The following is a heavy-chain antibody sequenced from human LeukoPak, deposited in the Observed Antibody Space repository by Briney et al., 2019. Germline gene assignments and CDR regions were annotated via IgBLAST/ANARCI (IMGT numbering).Heavy chain of an antibody. CDR1: GYRFTSYW. V-gene: IGHV5-51*01. J-gene: IGHJ4*02. CDR3: ARLEGDSSGYSFDY. D-gene: IGHD3-22*01. CDR2: IYPGDSDT. Sequence: GESLKISFKGSGYRFTSYWIGWVRPMPGKGVEWMGIIYPGDSDTRYSPSFQGPVTISADKSISTAYLQWSSLKASDTAMYYCARLEGDSSGYSFDYWGQGTLVTVSS.